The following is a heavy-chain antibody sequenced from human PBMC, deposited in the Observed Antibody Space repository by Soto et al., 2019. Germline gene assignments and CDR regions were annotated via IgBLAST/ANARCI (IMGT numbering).Heavy chain of an antibody. CDR2: IYYSGST. Sequence: SETLSLTCTVSGGSISSYYWSWIRQPPGKGLEWIGYIYYSGSTNYNPSLKSRVTISVDTSKNQFSLKLSYVTAADTAMYYCARGYSSGWYAFDIWGQGTMVTVSS. V-gene: IGHV4-59*01. J-gene: IGHJ3*02. D-gene: IGHD6-19*01. CDR1: GGSISSYY. CDR3: ARGYSSGWYAFDI.